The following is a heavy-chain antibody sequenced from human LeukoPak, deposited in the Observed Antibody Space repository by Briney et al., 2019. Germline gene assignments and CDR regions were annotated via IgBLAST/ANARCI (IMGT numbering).Heavy chain of an antibody. CDR3: ARGYSYGLEAYFDY. D-gene: IGHD5-18*01. CDR1: GGSISSYY. Sequence: PSETLSLTCTVSGGSISSYYWSWIRQPPGKGLEWIGYIYYSGSTNYNPSLKSRVTISVDTSKNQFSLKLSSVTAADTAVYHCARGYSYGLEAYFDYWGQGTLVTVSS. CDR2: IYYSGST. V-gene: IGHV4-59*01. J-gene: IGHJ4*02.